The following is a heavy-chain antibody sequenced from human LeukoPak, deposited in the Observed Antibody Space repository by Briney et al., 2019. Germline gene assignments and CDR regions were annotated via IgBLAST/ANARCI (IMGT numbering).Heavy chain of an antibody. J-gene: IGHJ4*02. Sequence: SETLSLTCAVYGGSFSGYYWSWIRQPPGKGLEWIGEINHSGSTNYNPSLKSRVTISVDTSKNQSSLKLSSVTAADTAVYYCAAYCSGGSCYSGWGQGTLVTVSS. CDR2: INHSGST. V-gene: IGHV4-34*01. CDR1: GGSFSGYY. CDR3: AAYCSGGSCYSG. D-gene: IGHD2-15*01.